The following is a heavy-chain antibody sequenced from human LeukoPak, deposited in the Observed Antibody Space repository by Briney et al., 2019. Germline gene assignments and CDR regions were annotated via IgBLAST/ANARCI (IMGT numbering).Heavy chain of an antibody. CDR3: ARGGWLLEGNNWFDP. J-gene: IGHJ5*02. CDR2: INAGNGNT. Sequence: ASVKVSCKASGYTFTSYAMHWVRQAPGQRFEWMGWINAGNGNTKYSQKFQGRVTITRDTSASTAYMELSSLRSEDTAVYYCARGGWLLEGNNWFDPWGQGTLVTVSS. D-gene: IGHD3-22*01. CDR1: GYTFTSYA. V-gene: IGHV1-3*01.